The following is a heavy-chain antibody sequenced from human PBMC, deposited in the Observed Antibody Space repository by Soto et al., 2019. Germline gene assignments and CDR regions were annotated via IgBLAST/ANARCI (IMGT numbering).Heavy chain of an antibody. V-gene: IGHV3-30*18. CDR3: AKSRGGSSWYEGDS. CDR2: ISYDGDYQ. Sequence: QVQLVESGGGVVQPGRSLRLSCAASGFTFSSYGMHWVRQAPGKGLEWVAVISYDGDYQYYADSVKGRFTISRDNSKNTLYLQMNTPRPEDMAVYFCAKSRGGSSWYEGDSWGQGTLVNVSP. J-gene: IGHJ4*02. CDR1: GFTFSSYG. D-gene: IGHD6-13*01.